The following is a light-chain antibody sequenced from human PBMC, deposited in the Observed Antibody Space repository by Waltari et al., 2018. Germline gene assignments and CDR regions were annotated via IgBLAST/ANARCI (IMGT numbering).Light chain of an antibody. V-gene: IGLV1-40*01. CDR1: NSNIGAGYY. CDR3: QSYDNSFVI. J-gene: IGLJ2*01. CDR2: SEN. Sequence: QSVLTQPPSVSGAPGQRVTISCTGSNSNIGAGYYVHWYQQLPGTAPKLLIYSENGRPSVVPDRFAGSKPGTSASLAITGVQAEDEADYYCQSYDNSFVIFGGGTKLTVL.